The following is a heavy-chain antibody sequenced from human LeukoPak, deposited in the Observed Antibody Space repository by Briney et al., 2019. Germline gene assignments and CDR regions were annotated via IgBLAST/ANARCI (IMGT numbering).Heavy chain of an antibody. J-gene: IGHJ4*02. CDR2: IRYDGSNK. CDR3: AKSGLGTGSSWRGPLDY. CDR1: GSTFSSYG. Sequence: GGSLRLSCAASGSTFSSYGMHWVRQAPGKGLEWVAFIRYDGSNKYYADSVKGRFTISRDNSKNTLYLQMNSLRAEDTAVYYCAKSGLGTGSSWRGPLDYWGQGTLVTVSS. D-gene: IGHD6-13*01. V-gene: IGHV3-30*02.